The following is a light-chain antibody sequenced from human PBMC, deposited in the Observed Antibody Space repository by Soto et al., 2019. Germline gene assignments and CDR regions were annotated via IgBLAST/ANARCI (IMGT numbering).Light chain of an antibody. V-gene: IGLV2-14*01. CDR3: QSYDNSLLAYV. Sequence: QSVLTQPASVSGSPGQSITISCTGTSFDVGGYYHVSWYQQHPDKAPKLMIYDVSHRPSGVSDRFSGSKSGTTASLTISGLQADDEADYYCQSYDNSLLAYVFGGGTKLTVL. J-gene: IGLJ2*01. CDR1: SFDVGGYYH. CDR2: DVS.